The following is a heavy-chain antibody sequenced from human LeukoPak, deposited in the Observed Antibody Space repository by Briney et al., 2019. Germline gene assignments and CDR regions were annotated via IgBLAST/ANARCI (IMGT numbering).Heavy chain of an antibody. CDR3: ARGRLVSSQPFDY. J-gene: IGHJ4*02. Sequence: SETLSLTCAVYGGSFSGYYWSWIRQPPGKGLEWNGEINHRGSTNYHPSLKGRVTISADTSKNQFSLKLSSVTAADTAVYYCARGRLVSSQPFDYWGQGTLVTVSS. V-gene: IGHV4-34*01. CDR1: GGSFSGYY. CDR2: INHRGST. D-gene: IGHD6-6*01.